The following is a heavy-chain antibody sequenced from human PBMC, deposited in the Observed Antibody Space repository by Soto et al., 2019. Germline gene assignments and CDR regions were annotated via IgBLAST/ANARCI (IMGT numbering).Heavy chain of an antibody. Sequence: ASVKVSCKASGYIFTGYHIHWVRQAPGRGLEWMGWINPNSGDTEYAQNFQGRVTMTRDTSFNLVYMEMSGLMSDDTTVYYCARDARGTRGFDEMDIWGQGTTVTVSS. CDR2: INPNSGDT. CDR1: GYIFTGYH. D-gene: IGHD3-9*01. J-gene: IGHJ6*02. CDR3: ARDARGTRGFDEMDI. V-gene: IGHV1-2*02.